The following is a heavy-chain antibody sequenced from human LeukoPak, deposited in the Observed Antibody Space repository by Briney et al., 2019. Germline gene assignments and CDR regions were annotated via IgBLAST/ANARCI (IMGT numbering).Heavy chain of an antibody. CDR3: ARAGDLVGATHYYYYYYMDV. D-gene: IGHD1-26*01. Sequence: ASVKVSCKASGYTFTSYGISWVRQAPGQGLEWMGWISAYNGNTNYAQKLQGRVTITADKSTSTAYMELSSLRSEDTAVYYCARAGDLVGATHYYYYYYMDVWGKGTTVTVSS. J-gene: IGHJ6*03. CDR2: ISAYNGNT. V-gene: IGHV1-18*01. CDR1: GYTFTSYG.